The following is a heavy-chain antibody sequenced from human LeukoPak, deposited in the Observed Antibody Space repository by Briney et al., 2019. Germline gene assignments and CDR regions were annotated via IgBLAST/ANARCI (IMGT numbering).Heavy chain of an antibody. J-gene: IGHJ5*02. V-gene: IGHV1-18*01. D-gene: IGHD3-10*01. Sequence: ASVKVSCKASGYTFTSYGISWVRQAPGQGLEWMGWISAYNGNTNYAQKLQGRVTMTTDTSTSTAYMELRSLRSDDTAVYYCARDGYYYGSGSYWGVSWFDPWGQGTLVTVYS. CDR3: ARDGYYYGSGSYWGVSWFDP. CDR1: GYTFTSYG. CDR2: ISAYNGNT.